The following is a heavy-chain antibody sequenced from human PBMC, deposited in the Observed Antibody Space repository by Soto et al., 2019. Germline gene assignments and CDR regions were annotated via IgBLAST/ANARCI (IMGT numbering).Heavy chain of an antibody. CDR2: IYYIGAY. V-gene: IGHV4-59*02. CDR1: GASVSSYY. Sequence: MSLTCSVSGASVSSYYWSWVRQPPGKGLEWIGYIYYIGAYNYNPSLKSRVTISVDTSKNQFSLKLTSVTAADTAVYYCARTPETRDWLDPWGQGTLVTVSS. D-gene: IGHD1-7*01. J-gene: IGHJ5*02. CDR3: ARTPETRDWLDP.